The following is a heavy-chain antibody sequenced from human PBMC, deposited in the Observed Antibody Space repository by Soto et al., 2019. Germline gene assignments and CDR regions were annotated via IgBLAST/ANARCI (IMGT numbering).Heavy chain of an antibody. J-gene: IGHJ5*02. CDR3: ARDGVGALNNWFDP. CDR2: ISGSGGTT. D-gene: IGHD1-26*01. CDR1: GFTFSNYA. Sequence: EVLLVESGGDLVQPGGSLRLSCAASGFTFSNYAVNWVRQAPGKGLEWVSIISGSGGTTFYADSVKGRFTISRDNSKNTLYLQMNSLRVEDTAVYYCARDGVGALNNWFDPWGQGTLVTVSS. V-gene: IGHV3-23*04.